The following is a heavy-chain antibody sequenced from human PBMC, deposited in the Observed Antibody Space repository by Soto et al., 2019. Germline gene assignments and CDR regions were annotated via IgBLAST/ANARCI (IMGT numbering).Heavy chain of an antibody. Sequence: EVQLLESGGGLIQPGGSLILSCTASGFTFTNYAMSWVRQAPGRGLEWVSDISNSGGNTYHADSVKGRFAISRDNSKNTLSLQMNSLRAEDTAVYYCAKHNSGINSAFDIWGQGTMVTVSS. J-gene: IGHJ3*02. D-gene: IGHD3-10*01. CDR2: ISNSGGNT. V-gene: IGHV3-23*01. CDR3: AKHNSGINSAFDI. CDR1: GFTFTNYA.